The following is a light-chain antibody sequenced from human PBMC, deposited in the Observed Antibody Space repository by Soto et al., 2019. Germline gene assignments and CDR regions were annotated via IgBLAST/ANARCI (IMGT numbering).Light chain of an antibody. V-gene: IGKV3-20*01. J-gene: IGKJ4*01. Sequence: EIVLTQSPGTLSLSPGERATLSCRASQSVSSSYLAWYQQKPGQAPRLLIYGASRRATGIPDRFSGSGSGTDFTLTISRLEPEDFAVYYCQQYGRSPLLTFGGGTKVEIK. CDR3: QQYGRSPLLT. CDR1: QSVSSSY. CDR2: GAS.